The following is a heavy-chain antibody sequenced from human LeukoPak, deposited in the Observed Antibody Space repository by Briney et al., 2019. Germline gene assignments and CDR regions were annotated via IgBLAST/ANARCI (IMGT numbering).Heavy chain of an antibody. CDR2: ISGSGGST. V-gene: IGHV3-23*01. D-gene: IGHD3-22*01. CDR3: ARAPSEIGGYYPEYFRH. Sequence: PGGSLRLSCAASGFTFSTYAMSWVRQAPGKGLEWVSGISGSGGSTYYTDSVKGRFTISRDNSKNTVSLQMNSLRPEDTGVYYCARAPSEIGGYYPEYFRHWGQGTLVTVSS. CDR1: GFTFSTYA. J-gene: IGHJ1*01.